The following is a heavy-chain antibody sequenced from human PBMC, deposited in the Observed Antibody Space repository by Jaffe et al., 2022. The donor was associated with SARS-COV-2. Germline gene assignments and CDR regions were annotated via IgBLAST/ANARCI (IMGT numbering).Heavy chain of an antibody. CDR2: IIPILGIA. J-gene: IGHJ6*02. CDR3: ARDRRGDFGVVTPWGMDV. Sequence: QVQLVQSGAEVKKPGSSVKVSCKASGGTFSSYTISWVRQAPGQGLEWMGRIIPILGIANYAQKFQGRVTITADKSTSTAYMELSSLRSEDTAVYYCARDRRGDFGVVTPWGMDVWGQGTTVTVSS. D-gene: IGHD3-3*01. CDR1: GGTFSSYT. V-gene: IGHV1-69*08.